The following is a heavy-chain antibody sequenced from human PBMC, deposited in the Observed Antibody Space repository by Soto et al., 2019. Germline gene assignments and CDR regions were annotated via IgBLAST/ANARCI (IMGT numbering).Heavy chain of an antibody. CDR1: GGSISSGIW. CDR3: ARQSVVPASHMDV. Sequence: QVQLQESGPGLVKPSGTLSLACTVSGGSISSGIWWSWVRQPPGKGLEWIGEIYHSGDTNYNPPLNSRVTISVDKSNNQFSLKLTSVTAADTAVYYCARQSVVPASHMDVWGHGTTVTVSS. CDR2: IYHSGDT. J-gene: IGHJ6*02. V-gene: IGHV4-4*02. D-gene: IGHD2-2*01.